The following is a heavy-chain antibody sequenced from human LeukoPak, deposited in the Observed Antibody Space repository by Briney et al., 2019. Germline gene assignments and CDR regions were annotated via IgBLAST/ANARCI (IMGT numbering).Heavy chain of an antibody. CDR2: INPNSGGT. J-gene: IGHJ6*02. D-gene: IGHD4-17*01. V-gene: IGHV1-2*02. CDR3: ARAMVTTARYGMDV. Sequence: AASVKVSCKASGYTFTGYYIHWVRQAPGQGLEWMGWINPNSGGTNYAQKFQGRVTMTRDTSISTAYMELSRLRSDDTAVYYCARAMVTTARYGMDVWGQGTTVTVSS. CDR1: GYTFTGYY.